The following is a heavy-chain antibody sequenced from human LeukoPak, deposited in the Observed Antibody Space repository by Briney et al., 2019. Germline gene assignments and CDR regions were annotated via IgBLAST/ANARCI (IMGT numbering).Heavy chain of an antibody. CDR3: VKDYGNCSGGRCYSVPGDY. Sequence: GGSLRLSCAASGFTFSRYAMSWVRQAPGKGLQWVAVFTADTGATYYADSVRGRFAISRDNSKNTVYLQMNSLRAEDTAIYYCVKDYGNCSGGRCYSVPGDYWGQGTLVTVSS. D-gene: IGHD2-15*01. CDR1: GFTFSRYA. J-gene: IGHJ4*02. CDR2: FTADTGAT. V-gene: IGHV3-23*01.